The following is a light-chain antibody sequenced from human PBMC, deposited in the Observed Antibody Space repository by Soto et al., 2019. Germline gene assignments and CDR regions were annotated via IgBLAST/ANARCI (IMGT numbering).Light chain of an antibody. J-gene: IGKJ1*01. CDR1: ENVSRNY. V-gene: IGKV3-20*01. Sequence: EVVLTQSPGTLSLSPGQRATLSCRTSENVSRNYLAWYQQKPGQAPRLLIYGASSRATGIPDRFSGSGSGTDFTLTISRLEPEDFAVYYCQQYISSPRTFGQGTKVDIK. CDR2: GAS. CDR3: QQYISSPRT.